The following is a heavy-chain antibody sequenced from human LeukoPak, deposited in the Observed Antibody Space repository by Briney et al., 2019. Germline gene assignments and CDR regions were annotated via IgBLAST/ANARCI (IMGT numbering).Heavy chain of an antibody. CDR3: ARAGGLYSSSSLIDY. CDR1: GGSISSSSYY. CDR2: IYYSGST. Sequence: PSETWSLTCTVSGGSISSSSYYWSWIRQPPGKGLEWIGSIYYSGSTYYNPSLKSRVTISVDTSKNQFSLKLSSVTAAGTAVYYCARAGGLYSSSSLIDYWGQGTLVTVSS. J-gene: IGHJ4*02. V-gene: IGHV4-39*07. D-gene: IGHD6-6*01.